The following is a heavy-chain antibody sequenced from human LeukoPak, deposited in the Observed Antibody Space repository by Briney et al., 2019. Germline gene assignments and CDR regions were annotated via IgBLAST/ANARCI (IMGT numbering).Heavy chain of an antibody. CDR1: GGTFSSYA. D-gene: IGHD3-22*01. V-gene: IGHV1-69*04. CDR3: ARGDYDSSGYCDY. Sequence: EASVKVSCKASGGTFSSYAISWVRQAPGQGLEWMGRIIPILGIANYAQKFQGRVTITADKSTSTAYMELSSLRFEDTAVYYCARGDYDSSGYCDYWGQGTLVTVSS. J-gene: IGHJ4*02. CDR2: IIPILGIA.